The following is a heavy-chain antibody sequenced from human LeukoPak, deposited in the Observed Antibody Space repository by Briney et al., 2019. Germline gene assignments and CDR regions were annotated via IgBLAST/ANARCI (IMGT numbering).Heavy chain of an antibody. CDR2: IKQDGSEK. Sequence: QPGGSLRLSCAASGFTFSSYWMSWVRQAPGKGLEWVANIKQDGSEKYYVDSVKGRFTISRDNAKNSLYLQMNSLRAEDTALYYCAKDIGTGGTGWYFDLWGRGTLVTVSS. CDR3: AKDIGTGGTGWYFDL. V-gene: IGHV3-7*03. D-gene: IGHD6-13*01. CDR1: GFTFSSYW. J-gene: IGHJ2*01.